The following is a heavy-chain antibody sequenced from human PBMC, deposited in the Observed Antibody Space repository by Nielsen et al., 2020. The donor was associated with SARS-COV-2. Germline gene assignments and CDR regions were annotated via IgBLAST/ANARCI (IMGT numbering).Heavy chain of an antibody. Sequence: WIRQPPGKGLEWIGYIYYSGSTNYNPSLKSRVAISVDTPKNQFSLKLSSVTAADTAVYYCATTTLPVDIVATVNYYYYYGMDVWGQGTTVTVSS. D-gene: IGHD5-12*01. CDR2: IYYSGST. CDR3: ATTTLPVDIVATVNYYYYYGMDV. V-gene: IGHV4-59*01. J-gene: IGHJ6*02.